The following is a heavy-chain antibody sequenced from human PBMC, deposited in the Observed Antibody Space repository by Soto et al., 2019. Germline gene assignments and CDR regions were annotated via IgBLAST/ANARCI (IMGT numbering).Heavy chain of an antibody. CDR1: GFTFSSFA. J-gene: IGHJ6*02. D-gene: IGHD2-21*01. Sequence: PGGSLRLSCAASGFTFSSFAMSWVRQARGNGLDWVSAISGSGGSTYSADSVKGRFTISRDNAKNSLYLQMNSLRAEDTAVYYCARDAPGRYCGGDCYYYGKDVWGQGTTVTVSS. CDR2: ISGSGGST. CDR3: ARDAPGRYCGGDCYYYGKDV. V-gene: IGHV3-23*01.